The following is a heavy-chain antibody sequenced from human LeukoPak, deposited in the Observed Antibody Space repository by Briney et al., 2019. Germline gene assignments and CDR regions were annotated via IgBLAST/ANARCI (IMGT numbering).Heavy chain of an antibody. CDR1: GFTFSSYW. J-gene: IGHJ5*02. V-gene: IGHV3-74*01. D-gene: IGHD2-21*02. Sequence: GGSLRLSCAASGFTFSSYWMHWVRQAPGKGLVWVSRINSDGSSTSYADSMKGRFTISRDNAKNTLYLQMNSLRAEDTAVYYCARESYCGGDCFKKPTTRWFDPWGQGTLVTVSS. CDR2: INSDGSST. CDR3: ARESYCGGDCFKKPTTRWFDP.